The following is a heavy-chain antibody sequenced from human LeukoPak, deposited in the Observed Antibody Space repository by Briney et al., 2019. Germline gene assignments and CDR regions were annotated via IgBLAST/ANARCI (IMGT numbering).Heavy chain of an antibody. CDR3: AKTGYSSGWPALYYFDY. Sequence: AGGSLRLSCAASGFTFSSYAMSWVRQAPGKGLEWVSAISGSGGSTYYADSVKGRFTISRDNSKNTLYLQMNSLRAEDTAVYYCAKTGYSSGWPALYYFDYWGQGTLVTVSS. CDR2: ISGSGGST. CDR1: GFTFSSYA. D-gene: IGHD6-19*01. V-gene: IGHV3-23*01. J-gene: IGHJ4*02.